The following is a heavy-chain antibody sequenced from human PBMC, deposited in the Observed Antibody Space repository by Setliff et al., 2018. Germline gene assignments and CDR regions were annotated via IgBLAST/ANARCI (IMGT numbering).Heavy chain of an antibody. Sequence: SETLSLTCTVSGGSINSDSDYWSWIRQSAGKGLERIGRIYASGSTEYNPSLGSRVTISVDTSRNQFSLQLSSVTSADTAIYYCTKGRVGLAARAGYWGQGTQVTVSS. CDR1: GGSINSDSDY. CDR3: TKGRVGLAARAGY. D-gene: IGHD1-26*01. V-gene: IGHV4-61*02. CDR2: IYASGST. J-gene: IGHJ4*02.